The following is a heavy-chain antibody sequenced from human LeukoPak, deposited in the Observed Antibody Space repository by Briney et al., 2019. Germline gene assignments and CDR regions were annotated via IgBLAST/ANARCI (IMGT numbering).Heavy chain of an antibody. CDR1: GYTFTSYG. D-gene: IGHD6-13*01. Sequence: GASVKVSCKTSGYTFTSYGISWVRQAPGQGLEWMGWISAYNGNTNYAQKLQGRVTMTTDTSTSTAYMELRSLRSDDTAVYYCARDSRIAAAGTVGGNWGQGTLVTVSS. CDR3: ARDSRIAAAGTVGGN. V-gene: IGHV1-18*01. CDR2: ISAYNGNT. J-gene: IGHJ4*02.